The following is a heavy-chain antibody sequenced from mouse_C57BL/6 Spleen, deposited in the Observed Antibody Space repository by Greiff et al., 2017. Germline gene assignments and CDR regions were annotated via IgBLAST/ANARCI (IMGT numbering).Heavy chain of an antibody. CDR2: ISSGSSTI. Sequence: DVQLQESGGGLVKPGGSLKLSCAASGFTFSDYGMHWVRQAPEKGLEWVAYISSGSSTIYYADTVKGRFTISRDNAKNTLFLQMTSLRSEDTAMYYCARAPVTTVVAPYAMDYWGQGTSVTVSS. CDR3: ARAPVTTVVAPYAMDY. J-gene: IGHJ4*01. D-gene: IGHD1-1*01. V-gene: IGHV5-17*01. CDR1: GFTFSDYG.